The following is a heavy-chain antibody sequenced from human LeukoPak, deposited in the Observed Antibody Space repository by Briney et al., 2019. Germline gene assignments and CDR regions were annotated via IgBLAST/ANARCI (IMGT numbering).Heavy chain of an antibody. Sequence: SETLSLTCAVYGGSFSGYYWSWIRQPPGKGLEWIGYIYYSGSTNYNPSLKSRVTMSIDTSKNQFSLKLTSVTAADTAVYYCARTPIYYFDNSGYYNWGQGTLVTVSS. CDR2: IYYSGST. D-gene: IGHD3-22*01. CDR1: GGSFSGYY. V-gene: IGHV4-59*12. J-gene: IGHJ4*02. CDR3: ARTPIYYFDNSGYYN.